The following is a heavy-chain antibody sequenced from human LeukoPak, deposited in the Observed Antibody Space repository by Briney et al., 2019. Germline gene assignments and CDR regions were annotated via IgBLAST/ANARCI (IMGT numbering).Heavy chain of an antibody. V-gene: IGHV4-4*07. CDR2: IYSSGST. Sequence: SETLSLTCTVSGGSINNYYWSWIRQPAGKGLEWIGRIYSSGSTYYNSSLKSRVTTSVDTSKNQFSLKLSSVTAADTAVYYCARDHRGYWGQGTLVTVSS. J-gene: IGHJ4*02. CDR1: GGSINNYY. CDR3: ARDHRGY.